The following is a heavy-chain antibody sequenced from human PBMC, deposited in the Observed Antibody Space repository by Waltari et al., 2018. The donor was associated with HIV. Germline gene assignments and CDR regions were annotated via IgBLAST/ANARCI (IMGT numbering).Heavy chain of an antibody. Sequence: QVQQEQSGAEVKKPGASVKVSCKAPGNTLTNDYMHWVRQAPGQGLEWMGLINRSGDGTDYAQMFKGRVTMTSDTSTSTVYMELSSLRSEDTAVYYCARDLRSGFGSSAYWGQGTLVTVSS. J-gene: IGHJ4*02. V-gene: IGHV1-46*01. CDR2: INRSGDGT. CDR1: GNTLTNDY. D-gene: IGHD5-12*01. CDR3: ARDLRSGFGSSAY.